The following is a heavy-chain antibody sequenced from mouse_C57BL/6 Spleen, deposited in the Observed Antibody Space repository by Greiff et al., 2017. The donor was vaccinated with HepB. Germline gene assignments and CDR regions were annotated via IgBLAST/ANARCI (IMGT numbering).Heavy chain of an antibody. CDR2: IYPGDGDT. CDR1: GYAFSSSW. J-gene: IGHJ3*01. V-gene: IGHV1-82*01. Sequence: VQLQQSGPELVKPGASVKISCKASGYAFSSSWMNWVKQRPGKGLEWIGRIYPGDGDTNYNGKFKGKATLTADKSSSTAYMQLSSLTSEDSAVCVCGRRKELGIFAYWGQGTLVTVSA. D-gene: IGHD4-1*01. CDR3: GRRKELGIFAY.